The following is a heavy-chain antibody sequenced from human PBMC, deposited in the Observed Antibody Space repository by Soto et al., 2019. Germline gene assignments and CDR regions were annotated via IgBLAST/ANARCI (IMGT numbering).Heavy chain of an antibody. CDR3: AGGELASTCFYFDY. Sequence: QVQLVQSGAEVKKPGSSVKVSCKASGGTFSSYAISWVRQAPGQGLEWMGDIIPIFSTTRHAQKFPGRVTITEDESTTTASVELHSLTTADAAFDYCAGGELASTCFYFDYCGQGTLVTVSS. CDR2: IIPIFSTT. CDR1: GGTFSSYA. D-gene: IGHD1-26*01. J-gene: IGHJ4*02. V-gene: IGHV1-69*01.